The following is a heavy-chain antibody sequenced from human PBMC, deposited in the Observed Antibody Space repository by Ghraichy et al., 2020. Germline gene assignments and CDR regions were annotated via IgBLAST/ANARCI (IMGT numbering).Heavy chain of an antibody. CDR1: GYTFTGYY. CDR3: ARGGIVLVPAATTWYFDL. V-gene: IGHV1-2*04. J-gene: IGHJ2*01. Sequence: ASVKVSCKASGYTFTGYYMHWVRQAPGQGLEWMGWINPNSGGTNYAQKFQGWVTMTRDTSISTAYMELSRLRSDDTAVYYCARGGIVLVPAATTWYFDLWGRGTLVTVSS. CDR2: INPNSGGT. D-gene: IGHD2-2*01.